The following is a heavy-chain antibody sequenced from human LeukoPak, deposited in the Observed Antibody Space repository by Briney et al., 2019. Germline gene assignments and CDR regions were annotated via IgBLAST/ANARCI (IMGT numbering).Heavy chain of an antibody. D-gene: IGHD2-15*01. CDR2: IYYSGST. J-gene: IGHJ5*02. CDR3: ASGPGRSCSGGSCPNWFDP. V-gene: IGHV4-31*03. Sequence: SETLSLTCTVSGGSISSGGYYWSWIRQHPGKGLEWIGYIYYSGSTYYNPSLKSRVTISVDTSKNQFSLKLRSVTAADTAVYYCASGPGRSCSGGSCPNWFDPWGQGTLVTVSS. CDR1: GGSISSGGYY.